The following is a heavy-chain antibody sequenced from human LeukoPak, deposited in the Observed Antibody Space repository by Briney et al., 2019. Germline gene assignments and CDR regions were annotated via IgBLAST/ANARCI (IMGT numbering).Heavy chain of an antibody. CDR1: GFTFSDYY. CDR3: ARGPNQGRLWFGELLYPPYFDY. J-gene: IGHJ4*02. D-gene: IGHD3-10*01. Sequence: PGGSLRLSCAASGFTFSDYYMSWIRQAPGKGLEWVSYISSSGSTIYYADSVKGRFTISRDNAKNSLYLQMNSLRAEDTAVYYCARGPNQGRLWFGELLYPPYFDYWGQGTLVTVSS. V-gene: IGHV3-11*01. CDR2: ISSSGSTI.